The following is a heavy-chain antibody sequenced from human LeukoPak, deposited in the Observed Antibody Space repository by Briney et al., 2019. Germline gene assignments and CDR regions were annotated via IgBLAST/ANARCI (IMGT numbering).Heavy chain of an antibody. Sequence: HPGGSLRLSCAASGFTFSSYWMHWVRQAPGKGLVWVSRINSDGSSTSYADSVKGRFTISRDNAKNTLYLQMNSLRAEDTAVYYCARDSKYCGGDCYSGGPDYWGQGTLVTVSS. V-gene: IGHV3-74*01. CDR1: GFTFSSYW. CDR2: INSDGSST. CDR3: ARDSKYCGGDCYSGGPDY. D-gene: IGHD2-21*02. J-gene: IGHJ4*02.